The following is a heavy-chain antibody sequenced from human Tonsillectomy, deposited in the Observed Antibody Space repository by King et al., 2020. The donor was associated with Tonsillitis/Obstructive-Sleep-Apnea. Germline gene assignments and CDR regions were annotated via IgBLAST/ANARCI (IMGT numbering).Heavy chain of an antibody. V-gene: IGHV3-7*01. D-gene: IGHD6-13*01. CDR2: IKQDGSEQ. J-gene: IGHJ5*01. CDR3: ARDRRKFPEPGGYFDS. CDR1: GFTFSHYY. Sequence: VQLVQSGGGLVQPGGSLRLSCAASGFTFSHYYMAWVRQAPGKGLEWVANIKQDGSEQYYVDSVKGRFTISRDNAKNSVFLQLSSLRPEDSGIYYCARDRRKFPEPGGYFDSWGQGALVTVS.